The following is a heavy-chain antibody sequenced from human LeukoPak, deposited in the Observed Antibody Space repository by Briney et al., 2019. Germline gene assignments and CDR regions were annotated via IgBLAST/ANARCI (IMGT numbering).Heavy chain of an antibody. D-gene: IGHD3-3*01. Sequence: GGSLRLSCAASGFTFSRYAMHWVRQAPGKGLEWVAVISYDGSDKYYADSVKGRFTISRDNAKNSLYLQMNSLRAEDTAVYHCAREPYYDFWSGYYTLYYMDVWGKGTTVTVSS. CDR2: ISYDGSDK. CDR3: AREPYYDFWSGYYTLYYMDV. J-gene: IGHJ6*03. V-gene: IGHV3-30-3*01. CDR1: GFTFSRYA.